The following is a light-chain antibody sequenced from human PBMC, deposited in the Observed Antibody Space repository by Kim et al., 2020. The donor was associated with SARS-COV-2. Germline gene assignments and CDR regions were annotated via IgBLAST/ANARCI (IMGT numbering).Light chain of an antibody. Sequence: SYELTQPPSVSVSPGQTARITCSGDGLGDKFVCWYRQRPGQSPVLLVYQDSKRPSGISERFSGSSSGNTATLTISGTQASDEGDYYCPAWDTSTTGHFGT. CDR1: GLGDKF. V-gene: IGLV3-1*01. CDR3: PAWDTSTTGH. CDR2: QDS. J-gene: IGLJ1*01.